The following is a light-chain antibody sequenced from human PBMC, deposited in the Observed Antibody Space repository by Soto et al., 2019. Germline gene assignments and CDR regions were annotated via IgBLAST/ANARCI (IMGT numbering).Light chain of an antibody. V-gene: IGLV1-44*01. Sequence: QLVLTQPPSASGTPGQRVIISCSGSSSNLGSNSGNWYQQLPGTAPKLLIYNTYQRPLGVPDRFSGSKSGTSASLAISGLQSEDEGDYFCAAWDDSLNCPVFGGGTKLTVL. CDR2: NTY. J-gene: IGLJ3*02. CDR3: AAWDDSLNCPV. CDR1: SSNLGSNS.